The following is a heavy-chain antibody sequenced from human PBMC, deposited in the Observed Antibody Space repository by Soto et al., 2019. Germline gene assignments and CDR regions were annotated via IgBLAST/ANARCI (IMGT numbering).Heavy chain of an antibody. V-gene: IGHV4-34*01. CDR1: GGSFSGYY. CDR2: INHSGST. Sequence: PSETLSLTCAVYGGSFSGYYWSWIRQPPGKGLEWIGEINHSGSTNYNPSLKSRVTISVDTSKNQFSLKLSSVTAADTAVYYCARSRSRGDYVYRFDYWGQGTLVTVSS. CDR3: ARSRSRGDYVYRFDY. D-gene: IGHD4-17*01. J-gene: IGHJ4*02.